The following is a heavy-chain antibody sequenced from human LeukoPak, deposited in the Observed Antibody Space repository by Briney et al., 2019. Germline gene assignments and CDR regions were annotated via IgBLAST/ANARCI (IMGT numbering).Heavy chain of an antibody. Sequence: GGSLRLSCAASGLTFSNYWMSWVRQGPGKGLEWVANIKHDGSEKYYIDPVKGRFTISRDNAKNSVYLQMNRLRAEDTAVYYCAKVAKYYYGSETYYFFEHWGQGTPVTASS. CDR2: IKHDGSEK. J-gene: IGHJ4*02. D-gene: IGHD3-10*01. CDR1: GLTFSNYW. V-gene: IGHV3-7*01. CDR3: AKVAKYYYGSETYYFFEH.